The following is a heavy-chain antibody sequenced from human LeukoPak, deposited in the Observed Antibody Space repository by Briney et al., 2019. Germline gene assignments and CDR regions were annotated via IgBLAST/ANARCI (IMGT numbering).Heavy chain of an antibody. CDR1: GLTFSENW. CDR3: ARDGTCLDF. Sequence: PGGSLRLSCGASGLTFSENWMSWVRQAPGRGPEWVADIKGDGSKMYYVDSVKGRFTISRDNDKNALYLQMNNLRVEDTGVYYCARDGTCLDFWGQGVLVTVSS. J-gene: IGHJ4*02. CDR2: IKGDGSKM. V-gene: IGHV3-7*01.